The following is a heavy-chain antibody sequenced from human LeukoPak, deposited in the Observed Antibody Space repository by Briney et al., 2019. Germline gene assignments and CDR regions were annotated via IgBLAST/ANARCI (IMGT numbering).Heavy chain of an antibody. CDR1: GDSISTYY. D-gene: IGHD2-15*01. V-gene: IGHV4-59*01. Sequence: SETLSLTCAVSGDSISTYYWTWIRQPPGKGLEWIGDIYYSGSTNYNPSLKSRVTMSVDTSNNQFSLNLRSVTAADTALYYCVARHFSGAKYYFDYWGQGTLVTVSS. J-gene: IGHJ4*02. CDR2: IYYSGST. CDR3: VARHFSGAKYYFDY.